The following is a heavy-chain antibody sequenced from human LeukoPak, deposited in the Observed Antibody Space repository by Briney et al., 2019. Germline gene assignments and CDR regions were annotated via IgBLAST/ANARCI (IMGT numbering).Heavy chain of an antibody. D-gene: IGHD5/OR15-5a*01. CDR2: IYYSGST. CDR3: ARGAVAGYLYAPLDY. J-gene: IGHJ4*02. V-gene: IGHV4-59*01. CDR1: VGSISTYY. Sequence: SETLSLTCTVSVGSISTYYWTWIRQPPGKGLEWIGYIYYSGSTNYNPSLKSRVTTSVDTSKNQFSLKLTSVTAADTAVYYCARGAVAGYLYAPLDYWGQGTLVTVSS.